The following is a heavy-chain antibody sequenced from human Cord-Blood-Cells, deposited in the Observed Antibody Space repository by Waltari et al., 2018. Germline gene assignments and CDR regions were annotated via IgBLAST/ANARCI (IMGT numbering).Heavy chain of an antibody. CDR2: INHSGST. J-gene: IGHJ4*02. CDR3: ARGLTSGYYDSSGYYY. CDR1: GGSFSGYY. Sequence: QVQLQQWGAGLLKPSETLSLTCAGSGGSFSGYYWSWIRPPPGKGLEWIGEINHSGSTNYNPSLKSRVTISVDTSKNQFSLKLSSVSAADTAVYYCARGLTSGYYDSSGYYYWGQGTLVTISS. V-gene: IGHV4-34*01. D-gene: IGHD3-22*01.